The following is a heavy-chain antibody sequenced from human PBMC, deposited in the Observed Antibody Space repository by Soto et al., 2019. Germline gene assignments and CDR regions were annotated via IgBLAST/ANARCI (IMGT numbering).Heavy chain of an antibody. J-gene: IGHJ6*02. CDR2: ISGSGGST. CDR1: GFTFSSYA. Sequence: GGSLRLSCAASGFTFSSYAMSWVRQAPGKGLEWVSAISGSGGSTYYADSVKGRFTISRDNSKNTLYLQMNSLRAEDTAVYYCAKASSGWSYYYYYGMEVWGQGTTVTVSS. CDR3: AKASSGWSYYYYYGMEV. D-gene: IGHD6-19*01. V-gene: IGHV3-23*01.